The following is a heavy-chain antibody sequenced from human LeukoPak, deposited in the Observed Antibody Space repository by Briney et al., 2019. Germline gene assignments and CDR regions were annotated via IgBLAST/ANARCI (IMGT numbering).Heavy chain of an antibody. CDR3: ARVLGGNDAFDI. CDR1: GGSISSYY. V-gene: IGHV4-59*01. CDR2: IYYSGST. D-gene: IGHD3-16*01. Sequence: SETLSLTCTVSGGSISSYYWSWIRQPPGKGLEWIGNIYYSGSTNYNPSLKSRVTISVDTSKNQFSLKLSSVTAADTAVYYCARVLGGNDAFDIWGQGTMVTVSS. J-gene: IGHJ3*02.